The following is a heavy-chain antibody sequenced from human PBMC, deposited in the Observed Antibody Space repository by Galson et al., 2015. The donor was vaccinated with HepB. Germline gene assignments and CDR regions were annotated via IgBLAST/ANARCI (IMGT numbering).Heavy chain of an antibody. Sequence: SLRLSCAASGFTVSTNYMSWVRQAPGKGLEWVSVIYSGGSTYYADSVKGRFTISRDNSKNTLYPQLNSLRAEDTAVYYFSRDRDYSYGAYFDYWGQGALVTVSS. J-gene: IGHJ4*02. CDR3: SRDRDYSYGAYFDY. CDR1: GFTVSTNY. V-gene: IGHV3-53*01. CDR2: IYSGGST. D-gene: IGHD5-18*01.